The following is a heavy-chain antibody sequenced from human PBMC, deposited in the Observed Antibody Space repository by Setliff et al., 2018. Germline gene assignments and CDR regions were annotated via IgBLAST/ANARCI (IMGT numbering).Heavy chain of an antibody. CDR1: GYNFITTG. J-gene: IGHJ4*02. CDR2: ISPFNGNT. CDR3: TRSRAPRVVLAADFDF. D-gene: IGHD3-16*01. V-gene: IGHV1-18*01. Sequence: ASVKVSCKTSGYNFITTGISWVRQAPGQGPEWMGCISPFNGNTNYAQKFQDRLSVTADTSSKTTYMELRSLTSDDTAVYFCTRSRAPRVVLAADFDFWGQGTLVTVSS.